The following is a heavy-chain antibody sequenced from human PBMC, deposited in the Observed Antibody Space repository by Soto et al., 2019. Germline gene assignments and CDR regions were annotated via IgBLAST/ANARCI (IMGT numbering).Heavy chain of an antibody. J-gene: IGHJ3*02. Sequence: HVQPQLWGGGLLKPTESLSLTCAVYGGSFTGYYSSWIRQPPGKGLEWIGEINHSGSTNYNPSLKSRVTISVDTSKNQFSLKLSSVTAADTAVYYCATGRDDAFDIWGQGTMVTVSS. CDR1: GGSFTGYY. V-gene: IGHV4-34*01. CDR2: INHSGST. CDR3: ATGRDDAFDI. D-gene: IGHD1-26*01.